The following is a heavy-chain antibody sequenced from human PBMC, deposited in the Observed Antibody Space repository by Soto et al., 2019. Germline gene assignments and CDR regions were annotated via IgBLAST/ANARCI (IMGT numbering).Heavy chain of an antibody. CDR3: ARTTLSSGILDY. CDR1: GYTFTSYG. Sequence: GASVKVSCKASGYTFTSYGISWVRQAPGQGLEWMGIINPSGGSTSYAQKFQGRVTMTRDTSTSTVYMELSSLRSEDTAVYYCARTTLSSGILDYWGQGTLVTVSS. J-gene: IGHJ4*02. V-gene: IGHV1-46*01. CDR2: INPSGGST. D-gene: IGHD1-26*01.